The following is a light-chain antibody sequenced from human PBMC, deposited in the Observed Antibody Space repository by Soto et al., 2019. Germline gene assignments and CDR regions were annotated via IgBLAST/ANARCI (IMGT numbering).Light chain of an antibody. CDR3: HQYKSYSPST. CDR2: GAS. V-gene: IGKV1-5*01. CDR1: QTISSS. Sequence: EIQMTQSPPTLAASIGERVTITCRASQTISSSLAWYQQKAGKAPKLLIYGASSLESGVPSRFSGTGSGTEFTLTISRLQPADFATYYCHQYKSYSPSTFGQGTKLEIK. J-gene: IGKJ2*01.